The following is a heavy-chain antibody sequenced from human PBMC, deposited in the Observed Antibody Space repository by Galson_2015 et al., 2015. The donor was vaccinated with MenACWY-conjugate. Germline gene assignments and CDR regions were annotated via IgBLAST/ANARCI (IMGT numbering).Heavy chain of an antibody. V-gene: IGHV3-30*04. J-gene: IGHJ6*02. CDR1: GFTFSNYA. Sequence: SLRLSCAASGFTFSNYALHWVRQPPGKGLEWVAVVSYDGSKKYYADSVKGRFTISSDNSKNTLYLQMNTLRAEDTAVFYCASTTAVMTASPQYYFGMDVWGQGTTVIVSS. D-gene: IGHD2-21*02. CDR3: ASTTAVMTASPQYYFGMDV. CDR2: VSYDGSKK.